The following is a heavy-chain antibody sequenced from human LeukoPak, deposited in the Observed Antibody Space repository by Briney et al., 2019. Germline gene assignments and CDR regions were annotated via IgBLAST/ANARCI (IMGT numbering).Heavy chain of an antibody. Sequence: SETLSLTCTVSGGSISNYYWSWLRQPAGKGLEWIGRIYTSGSTNYNPSLKSRATMSVDTSNNQFSLKLSTVTAADTAVYYCSRTGQIGAAGSFDYWGQGTLVTVSS. CDR1: GGSISNYY. D-gene: IGHD6-13*01. J-gene: IGHJ4*02. CDR3: SRTGQIGAAGSFDY. V-gene: IGHV4-4*07. CDR2: IYTSGST.